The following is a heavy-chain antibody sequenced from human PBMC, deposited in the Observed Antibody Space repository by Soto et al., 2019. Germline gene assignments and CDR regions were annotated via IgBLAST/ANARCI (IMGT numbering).Heavy chain of an antibody. Sequence: SETLSLTCAVSGGSISSGGYSWSWIRQPPGKGLEWIGYIYHSGSTYYNPSLKSRVTISVDTSKNQFSLKLSSVTAAGTAVYYCASCGGDCYIFDYWGQGTLVTVSS. D-gene: IGHD2-21*02. CDR1: GGSISSGGYS. J-gene: IGHJ4*02. CDR3: ASCGGDCYIFDY. V-gene: IGHV4-30-2*01. CDR2: IYHSGST.